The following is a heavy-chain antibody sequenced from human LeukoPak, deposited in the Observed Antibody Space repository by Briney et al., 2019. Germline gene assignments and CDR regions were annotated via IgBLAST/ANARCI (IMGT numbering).Heavy chain of an antibody. CDR2: ISAYNGNT. V-gene: IGHV1-18*01. Sequence: ASVKVSCKASGYTFTSYGISWVRQAPGQGLEWMGWISAYNGNTNYAQKLQGRVTMTTDTSTSTAYMELRSLRSDDTAVYYCARGGALTTVTTNQFRRFWFDPWGQGSLVTVSS. D-gene: IGHD4-17*01. CDR1: GYTFTSYG. CDR3: ARGGALTTVTTNQFRRFWFDP. J-gene: IGHJ5*02.